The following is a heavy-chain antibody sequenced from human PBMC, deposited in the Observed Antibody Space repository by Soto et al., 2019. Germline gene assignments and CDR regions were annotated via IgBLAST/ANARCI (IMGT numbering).Heavy chain of an antibody. J-gene: IGHJ6*03. CDR3: ARDELLWFGELLLPDYYYMDV. Sequence: GGSLRLSCAASGFTFSSYWMHWVRQAPGKGLVWVSRINSDGSSTSYADSVKGRFTISRDNAKNTLYLQMNSLRAEDTAAYYCARDELLWFGELLLPDYYYMDVWGKGTTVTVSS. D-gene: IGHD3-10*01. V-gene: IGHV3-74*01. CDR1: GFTFSSYW. CDR2: INSDGSST.